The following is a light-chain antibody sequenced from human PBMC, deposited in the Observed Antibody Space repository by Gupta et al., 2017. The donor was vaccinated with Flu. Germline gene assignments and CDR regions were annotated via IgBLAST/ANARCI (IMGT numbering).Light chain of an antibody. CDR1: QSVSSY. CDR2: GAS. J-gene: IGKJ3*01. V-gene: IGKV3-20*01. CDR3: QQYGSSPFT. Sequence: PGTRSLSPGERATLSCRASQSVSSYLAWYQQKPGQAPRLLIYGASSRATGIPDRVSGSGSGTDFTLTISRLEPEDFAVYYCQQYGSSPFTFGPGTKVDIK.